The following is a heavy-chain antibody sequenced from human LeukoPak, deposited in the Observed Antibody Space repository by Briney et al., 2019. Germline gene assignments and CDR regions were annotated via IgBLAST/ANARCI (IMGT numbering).Heavy chain of an antibody. Sequence: GGSLRLSCAASGFTVGSNYMSWVRQAPGKGLEWVSVIYSGGSTYYADSVKGRFTISRDNSKNTLYLQMNSLRAEDTAVYYCARGLLRDGYTYTYSFDYWGQGALVTVSS. J-gene: IGHJ4*02. D-gene: IGHD5-18*01. V-gene: IGHV3-66*01. CDR2: IYSGGST. CDR1: GFTVGSNY. CDR3: ARGLLRDGYTYTYSFDY.